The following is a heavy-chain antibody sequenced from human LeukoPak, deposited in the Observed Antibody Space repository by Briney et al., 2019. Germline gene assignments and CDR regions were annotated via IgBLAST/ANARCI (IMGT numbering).Heavy chain of an antibody. CDR3: ARGYNWFDP. Sequence: PETLSLTCMLPRGSPSGSSWCWIWQPPGKGLECIGYVYYSGSTNSNPSLKSRVTISFDTSKIQFSLQLSTVTAAGTAIYDCARGYNWFDPWGQGTLVTVSS. CDR2: VYYSGST. V-gene: IGHV4-59*01. J-gene: IGHJ5*02. CDR1: RGSPSGSS.